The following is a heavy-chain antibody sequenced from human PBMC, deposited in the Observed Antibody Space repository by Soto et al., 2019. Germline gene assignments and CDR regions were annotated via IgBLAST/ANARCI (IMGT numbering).Heavy chain of an antibody. CDR3: AGHSSGVPGYYYGMDV. Sequence: SVTVSCQAAGGTFISYAISLVRQAPGQGLEWMGGIIPIFGTADYAQKFQGRVTITADESTSTAYMELSSLKYEDTAVYYCAGHSSGVPGYYYGMDVWGQGTTVTVSS. D-gene: IGHD3-22*01. J-gene: IGHJ6*02. CDR1: GGTFISYA. CDR2: IIPIFGTA. V-gene: IGHV1-69*13.